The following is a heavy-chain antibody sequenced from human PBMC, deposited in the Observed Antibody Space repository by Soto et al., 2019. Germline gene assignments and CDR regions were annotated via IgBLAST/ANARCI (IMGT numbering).Heavy chain of an antibody. V-gene: IGHV3-64D*06. J-gene: IGHJ5*02. CDR2: ITSNSGKT. CDR1: GFIFNNYA. D-gene: IGHD3-9*01. CDR3: VKRDHTLLTGNH. Sequence: PGGSLRLSCAASGFIFNNYAMHWVRQAPGKGLEYVSAITSNSGKTYYADSVKGRFTISRDSSKNTVFLHMSSLRAEDTAVYYCVKRDHTLLTGNHWGQGTLVTVSS.